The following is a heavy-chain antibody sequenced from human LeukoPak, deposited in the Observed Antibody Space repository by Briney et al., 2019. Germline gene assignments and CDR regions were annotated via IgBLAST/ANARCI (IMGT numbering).Heavy chain of an antibody. V-gene: IGHV3-23*01. CDR1: GFTFSTYD. Sequence: GGSLRLSCAASGFTFSTYDMSWVRQAPGKGLDWVAVVRGNGGNTYYSDSVKGRFTLSRDDSKNTLYLQMNSLRAEDTAVYYCARSRYNWNRLDAFDIWGQGTMVTVSS. D-gene: IGHD1-20*01. CDR2: VRGNGGNT. CDR3: ARSRYNWNRLDAFDI. J-gene: IGHJ3*02.